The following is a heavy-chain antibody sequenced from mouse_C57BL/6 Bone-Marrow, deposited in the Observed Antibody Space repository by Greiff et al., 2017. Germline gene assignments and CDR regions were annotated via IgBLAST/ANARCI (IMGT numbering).Heavy chain of an antibody. CDR3: AREERAHYYGSSYGFAY. CDR1: GYTFTSYW. V-gene: IGHV1-59*01. D-gene: IGHD1-1*01. CDR2: IDPSDSYT. Sequence: VQLQQPGAELVRPGTSVKLSCKASGYTFTSYWMHWVKQRPGQGLEWIGVIDPSDSYTNYNQKFKGKSTLTVDKSSSTAYMQLSSLTSEDSAGYYCAREERAHYYGSSYGFAYWGQGTLVTVSA. J-gene: IGHJ3*01.